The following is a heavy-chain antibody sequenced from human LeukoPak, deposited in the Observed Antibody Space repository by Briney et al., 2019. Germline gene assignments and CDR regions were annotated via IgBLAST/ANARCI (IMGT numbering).Heavy chain of an antibody. D-gene: IGHD3-10*01. CDR3: ARLGSNVFDH. CDR2: IDYSGST. V-gene: IGHV4-59*01. J-gene: IGHJ4*02. CDR1: GGSMSSFY. Sequence: SETLSLTCSVSGGSMSSFYWSWIRQPPGQGLEWIGYIDYSGSTNYSPSLKSRVTISVDPPKTQFSLKLSSVTAADTAVYYCARLGSNVFDHWGQGNLVTVSS.